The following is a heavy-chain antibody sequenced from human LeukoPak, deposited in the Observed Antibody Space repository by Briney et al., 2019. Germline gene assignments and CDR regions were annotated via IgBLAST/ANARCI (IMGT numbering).Heavy chain of an antibody. CDR1: GFTFTNYA. J-gene: IGHJ5*02. Sequence: GGSLRLSCAASGFTFTNYAMSWVRRAPGKGLEWVSSISGSSGSTYYADSVKGRFTISRDNSKNTLYLQMNSLRAEDTAVYHCTKDLFGCGGDCYAPWGQGTLVTVSS. D-gene: IGHD2-21*01. V-gene: IGHV3-23*01. CDR2: ISGSSGST. CDR3: TKDLFGCGGDCYAP.